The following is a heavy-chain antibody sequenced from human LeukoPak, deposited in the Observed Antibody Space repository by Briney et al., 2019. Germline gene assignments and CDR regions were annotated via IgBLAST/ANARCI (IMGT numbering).Heavy chain of an antibody. CDR3: AEDPGGGDCSDFNY. CDR2: ISYDGSYN. J-gene: IGHJ4*02. Sequence: PGGSLTLSCAASGFTFSSYCMHWVRQPPGKGLEWVADISYDGSYNYNADPVSGRFTFSSDNSKKKPYLQMTRLGAWDAVVYFSAEDPGGGDCSDFNYGGEGTLVTVSS. CDR1: GFTFSSYC. V-gene: IGHV3-30*18. D-gene: IGHD2-21*02.